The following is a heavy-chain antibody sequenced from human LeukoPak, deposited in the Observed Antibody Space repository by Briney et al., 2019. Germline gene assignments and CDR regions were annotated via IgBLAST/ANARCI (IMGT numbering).Heavy chain of an antibody. CDR1: GYTLTELS. J-gene: IGHJ3*02. Sequence: ASVKVSCKVSGYTLTELSMHWVRQAPGKGLEWMGGFDPEDGETIYAQKFQGRVTMTEDTSTDTAYMELSSLRSEDTAVYYCATQSDVLYAFDIWGQGTMVTVPS. D-gene: IGHD6-19*01. CDR2: FDPEDGET. CDR3: ATQSDVLYAFDI. V-gene: IGHV1-24*01.